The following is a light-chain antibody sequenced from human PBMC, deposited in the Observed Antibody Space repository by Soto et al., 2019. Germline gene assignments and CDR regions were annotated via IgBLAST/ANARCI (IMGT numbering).Light chain of an antibody. V-gene: IGKV3-20*01. CDR3: QQYGSSPPYT. CDR1: QSVSNNY. J-gene: IGKJ2*01. Sequence: EIVLTQSAGTLSLSPGERATLSCRASQSVSNNYLAWYQKKPGQAPRLLIYGASTRASDIPERFSGSGSGTGFTLTISRLEPEDFAVYYCQQYGSSPPYTFGQGTKLQIK. CDR2: GAS.